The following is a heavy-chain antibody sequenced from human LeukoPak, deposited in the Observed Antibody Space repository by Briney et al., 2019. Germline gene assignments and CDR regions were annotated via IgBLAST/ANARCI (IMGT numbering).Heavy chain of an antibody. Sequence: SETLSLTCTVSSGFIGNYYWSWVRQPPGKGLECIAYIRYTGSAGYNPSLKSRVTISVDTSKNQFSLKLRSVTAADTAVYYCARFDCFGASCHFDHWGQGTLVPVSS. CDR1: SGFIGNYY. D-gene: IGHD2-2*01. V-gene: IGHV4-59*08. CDR2: IRYTGSA. CDR3: ARFDCFGASCHFDH. J-gene: IGHJ4*02.